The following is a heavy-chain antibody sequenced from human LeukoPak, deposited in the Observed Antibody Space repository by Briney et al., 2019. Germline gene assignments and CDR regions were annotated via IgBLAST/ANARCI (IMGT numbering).Heavy chain of an antibody. D-gene: IGHD1-1*01. V-gene: IGHV3-23*01. J-gene: IGHJ6*03. CDR1: GFTFSSYA. Sequence: GGSLRLSCAASGFTFSSYAMNWVRQAPGKGLEWVSTFSGSGGSTYYADSVKGRFTISRDNSKNTLYLQMNSLTAEDTAVYFCARGRVSSSTWYSTYYYYFYMDVWGKGTTVTVSS. CDR3: ARGRVSSSTWYSTYYYYFYMDV. CDR2: FSGSGGST.